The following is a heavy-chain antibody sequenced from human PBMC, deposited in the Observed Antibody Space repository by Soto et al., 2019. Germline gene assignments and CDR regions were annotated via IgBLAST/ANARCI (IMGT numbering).Heavy chain of an antibody. CDR3: ARRDCSGGSCQLNY. J-gene: IGHJ4*02. Sequence: HGESLKISCKGSGYSFTNYWIAWVRQMPGKGLEWMGIIYPGDSDTRYSPSFQGQVTISADRSISTAYLQWSSLKASDTAMYYCARRDCSGGSCQLNYWGQGTLVTVSS. CDR1: GYSFTNYW. D-gene: IGHD2-15*01. V-gene: IGHV5-51*01. CDR2: IYPGDSDT.